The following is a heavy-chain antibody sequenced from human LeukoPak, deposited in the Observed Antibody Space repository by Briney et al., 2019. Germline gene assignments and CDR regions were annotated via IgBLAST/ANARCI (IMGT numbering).Heavy chain of an antibody. J-gene: IGHJ4*02. D-gene: IGHD3-9*01. CDR3: AKPFDLGDFDYLNY. CDR1: GFTFSTYA. CDR2: ISGSGDNT. Sequence: GGSLRPSCAGSGFTFSTYAMSWVRQAPGKGLEWVSVISGSGDNTYYADSVKGRFTISRDNSRNTLYLQMNSLRAEDTAVYYCAKPFDLGDFDYLNYWGQGALVTVSS. V-gene: IGHV3-23*01.